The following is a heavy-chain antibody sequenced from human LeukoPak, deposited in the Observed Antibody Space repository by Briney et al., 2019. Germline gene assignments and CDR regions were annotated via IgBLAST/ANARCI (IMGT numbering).Heavy chain of an antibody. Sequence: GGSLRLSCAASGFTFDDYAMHWVRQAPGKGLEGVSGIAWNSGSINYADSVKGRFTISRDNAKNSLYLQMNSLRAEDTALYYCAKSHFDSPYFDHWGLGTLVTVSS. D-gene: IGHD3-9*01. CDR1: GFTFDDYA. CDR2: IAWNSGSI. J-gene: IGHJ4*02. V-gene: IGHV3-9*01. CDR3: AKSHFDSPYFDH.